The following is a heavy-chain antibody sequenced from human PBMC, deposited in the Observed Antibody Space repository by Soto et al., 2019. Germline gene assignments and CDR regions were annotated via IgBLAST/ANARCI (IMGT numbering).Heavy chain of an antibody. CDR3: ASLAVTTFRFRDYYYGMDV. D-gene: IGHD4-17*01. Sequence: PSETLSVTCTVSGGSIGSSSYYWAWIRQPPGKGLEWIGSIYYSGSTYYNPSLKSRVTISVDTSKNQFSLKLSSVTAADTAVYYCASLAVTTFRFRDYYYGMDVWGQGTTVT. J-gene: IGHJ6*02. CDR2: IYYSGST. V-gene: IGHV4-39*01. CDR1: GGSIGSSSYY.